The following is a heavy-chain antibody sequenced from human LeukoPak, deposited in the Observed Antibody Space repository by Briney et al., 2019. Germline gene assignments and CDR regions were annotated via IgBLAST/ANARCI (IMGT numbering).Heavy chain of an antibody. J-gene: IGHJ5*02. V-gene: IGHV3-7*01. Sequence: PGGSLRLSCAASGFTFSSSWMTWARQAPGKGLEWVANIKQDGSEKYYVDSVKGRFTIPRDNAKNSLYLQMISLRAEDTAVYYCARLSYPPPVTWFDPWGQGTLVTVSS. D-gene: IGHD1-26*01. CDR2: IKQDGSEK. CDR1: GFTFSSSW. CDR3: ARLSYPPPVTWFDP.